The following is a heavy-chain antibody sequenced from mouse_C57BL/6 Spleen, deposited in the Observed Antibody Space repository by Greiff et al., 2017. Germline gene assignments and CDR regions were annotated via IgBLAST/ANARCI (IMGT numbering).Heavy chain of an antibody. D-gene: IGHD1-1*01. CDR2: ISYDGSN. CDR3: ASDYGDY. CDR1: GYSITSGYY. V-gene: IGHV3-6*01. Sequence: EVQLQQSGPGLVKPSQSLSLTCSVTGYSITSGYYWNWIRQFPGNKLEWMGYISYDGSNNYNPSLKNRISITRDTSKNQFFLKLNSVTTEDTATYYCASDYGDYWGQGTTLTVSS. J-gene: IGHJ2*01.